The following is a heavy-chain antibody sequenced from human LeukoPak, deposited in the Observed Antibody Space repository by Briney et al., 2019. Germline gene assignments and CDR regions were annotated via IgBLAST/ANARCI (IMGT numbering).Heavy chain of an antibody. CDR1: GFTLSSYW. Sequence: GGSLRLSCAASGFTLSSYWMSGVRQAPGKGLEWVANIKQDGSEKYYVDSVKGRFTISRDNAKNSLYLQMNSLRAEDTAVYYCARVEFQNGDFWSGSKSSAVDYWGQGTLVTVSS. J-gene: IGHJ4*02. CDR2: IKQDGSEK. D-gene: IGHD3-3*01. CDR3: ARVEFQNGDFWSGSKSSAVDY. V-gene: IGHV3-7*01.